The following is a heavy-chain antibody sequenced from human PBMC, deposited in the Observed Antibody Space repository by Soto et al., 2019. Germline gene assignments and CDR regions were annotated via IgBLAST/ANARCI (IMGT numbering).Heavy chain of an antibody. CDR3: ARGIAAAGVLAFDY. D-gene: IGHD6-13*01. J-gene: IGHJ4*02. CDR2: INPNSGAT. Sequence: QVQLVQSGAEVKKPGASVKVSCKASGYTFIGYYMHWVRQAPGQGLEWMGWINPNSGATNYAQKFQGWVTMTRDTYISTAYMELSRLKSDDTAVYFCARGIAAAGVLAFDYWGQGTLVTVPS. V-gene: IGHV1-2*04. CDR1: GYTFIGYY.